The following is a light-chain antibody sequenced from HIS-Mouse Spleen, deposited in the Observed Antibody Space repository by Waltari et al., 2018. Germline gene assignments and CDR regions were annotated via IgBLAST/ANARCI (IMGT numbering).Light chain of an antibody. J-gene: IGLJ2*01. V-gene: IGLV2-14*03. Sequence: QSALTQPASVSGSPGQSITLSCTGTSSDFGGYNYVSWYQQHPGKAPKLMIYDVSNRPSGVSNRFSGSKSGNTASLTISGLQAEDEADYYCSSYTSSSTEVFGGGTKLTVL. CDR2: DVS. CDR1: SSDFGGYNY. CDR3: SSYTSSSTEV.